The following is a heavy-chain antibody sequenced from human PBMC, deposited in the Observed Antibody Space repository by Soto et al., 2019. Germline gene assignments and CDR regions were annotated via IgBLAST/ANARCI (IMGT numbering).Heavy chain of an antibody. Sequence: GGSLRLSSGASGFTFSSYCMHWVRQAPGKGLEWVAVISYDGSNKYYADSVKGRFTISRDNSKNTLYLQMNSLRAEDTAVYYCAKGPPGWFGEGYYFYLDLRGKGTTVTVSS. CDR3: AKGPPGWFGEGYYFYLDL. D-gene: IGHD3-10*01. J-gene: IGHJ6*03. CDR2: ISYDGSNK. V-gene: IGHV3-30*18. CDR1: GFTFSSYC.